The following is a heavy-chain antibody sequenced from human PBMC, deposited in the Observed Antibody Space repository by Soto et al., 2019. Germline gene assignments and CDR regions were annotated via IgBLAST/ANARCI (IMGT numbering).Heavy chain of an antibody. J-gene: IGHJ6*04. CDR2: INPNSGGT. Sequence: SVKLAGKASGYTWTGYYMHWLRVAAGQEMEWIGSINPNSGGTDDAQKFQGWVTMSRDTAGSTSDVGLSGLSSDDPAGYYCARVGGLRFLDRLYNYGLDVRRKGSTVTVSS. V-gene: IGHV1-2*04. CDR1: GYTWTGYY. D-gene: IGHD3-3*01. CDR3: ARVGGLRFLDRLYNYGLDV.